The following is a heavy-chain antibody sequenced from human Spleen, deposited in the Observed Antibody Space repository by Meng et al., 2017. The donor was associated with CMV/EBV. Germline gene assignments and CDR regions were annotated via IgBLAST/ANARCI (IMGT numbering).Heavy chain of an antibody. J-gene: IGHJ4*02. Sequence: FALPTRGVGVGWIRQPPGKALEWLALIHWNGDKRYSPSLKTRLTIRKDTSTNQVVLTVTNMDPVDTGTYYCAHRKVDKYDGQGPFDYWGQGTLVTVSS. V-gene: IGHV2-5*01. CDR1: FALPTRGVG. CDR3: AHRKVDKYDGQGPFDY. D-gene: IGHD3-16*01. CDR2: IHWNGDK.